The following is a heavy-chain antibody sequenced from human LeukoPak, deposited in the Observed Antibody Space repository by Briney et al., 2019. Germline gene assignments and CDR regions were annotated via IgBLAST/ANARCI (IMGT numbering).Heavy chain of an antibody. CDR1: GFTFSSYS. CDR3: AKGDSSFNYFDY. V-gene: IGHV3-66*01. Sequence: GGSLRLSCAASGFTFSSYSMNWVRQAPGKGLEWVSVIYSGGSTYYADSVKGRFTISRDNSKNMLYLQMNSLRAEDTALYYCAKGDSSFNYFDYWGQGTLVTVSS. CDR2: IYSGGST. J-gene: IGHJ4*02. D-gene: IGHD6-6*01.